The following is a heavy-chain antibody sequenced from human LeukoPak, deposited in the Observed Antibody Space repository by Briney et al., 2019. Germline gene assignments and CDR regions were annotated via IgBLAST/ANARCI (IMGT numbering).Heavy chain of an antibody. D-gene: IGHD3-16*01. CDR3: ARAPREGAFDY. V-gene: IGHV1-18*01. CDR1: GYTFTSYG. CDR2: ISIYNGDT. J-gene: IGHJ4*02. Sequence: ASVKVSCKASGYTFTSYGISWVRQAPGQGLEWMGWISIYNGDTHFAQRLQGRVSLTTDTSTNTAYMELRSLRSDDTAMYFCARAPREGAFDYWGQGTRVTVSS.